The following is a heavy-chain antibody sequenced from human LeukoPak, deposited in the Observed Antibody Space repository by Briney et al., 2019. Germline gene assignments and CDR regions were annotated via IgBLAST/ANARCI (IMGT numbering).Heavy chain of an antibody. CDR3: VKDVRAGGLDY. Sequence: GGSLRLSCAASGFTFSSYSMNWVRQAPGKGLEWVSSISSSSSYIYYADSVKGRFTISRDNAKTSLYLQMNSLRPEDTAFYYCVKDVRAGGLDYWGQGTLVTVSS. V-gene: IGHV3-21*04. J-gene: IGHJ4*02. CDR1: GFTFSSYS. CDR2: ISSSSSYI. D-gene: IGHD3-10*01.